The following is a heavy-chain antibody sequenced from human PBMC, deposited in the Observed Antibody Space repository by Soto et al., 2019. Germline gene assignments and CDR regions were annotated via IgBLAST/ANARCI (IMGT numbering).Heavy chain of an antibody. J-gene: IGHJ4*02. CDR3: ARALLHPRLYFDY. CDR2: IYYSGST. D-gene: IGHD6-6*01. Sequence: SETLSLTCTVSGGSISSYYWSWIRQRPGKGLEWIGYIYYSGSTNYNPSLKSRVTISVDTSKNQFSLKLSSVTAADTAVYYCARALLHPRLYFDYWGQGTLVTVSS. V-gene: IGHV4-59*12. CDR1: GGSISSYY.